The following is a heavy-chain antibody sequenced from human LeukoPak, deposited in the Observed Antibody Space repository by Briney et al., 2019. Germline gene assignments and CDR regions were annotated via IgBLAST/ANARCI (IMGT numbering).Heavy chain of an antibody. CDR2: ISSSGSTI. J-gene: IGHJ3*02. CDR3: ARETSVTGDAFDI. D-gene: IGHD4-17*01. Sequence: QAGGSLRLSCAASGFTFSSYEMNWVRQAPGKGLEWVSYISSSGSTIYYADSVKGRFTISRDNAKNSLYLQMNSLRAEDTAVYYCARETSVTGDAFDIWGQGTMVTVSS. CDR1: GFTFSSYE. V-gene: IGHV3-48*03.